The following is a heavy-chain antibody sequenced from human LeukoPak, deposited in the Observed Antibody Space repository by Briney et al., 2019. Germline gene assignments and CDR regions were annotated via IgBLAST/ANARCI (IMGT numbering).Heavy chain of an antibody. CDR2: ISYDGSNK. D-gene: IGHD2-2*01. CDR3: AKDRYCSSTSCHDY. Sequence: GGSLRLSCAASGFTFNSYTLNWVRQAPGKGLEWVAVISYDGSNKYYADSVKGRFTISRDNSKNTLYLQMNSLGAEDTAVYYCAKDRYCSSTSCHDYWGQGTLVTVSS. CDR1: GFTFNSYT. J-gene: IGHJ4*02. V-gene: IGHV3-30*18.